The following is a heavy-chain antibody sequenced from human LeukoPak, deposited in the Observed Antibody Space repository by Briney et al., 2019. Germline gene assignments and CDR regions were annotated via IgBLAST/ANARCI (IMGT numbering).Heavy chain of an antibody. J-gene: IGHJ4*02. V-gene: IGHV1-18*01. CDR1: GYTFTSFV. CDR3: ARDLDGSGSYYTDY. D-gene: IGHD3-10*01. Sequence: ASVKVSCKASGYTFTSFVISWGRQAPGQGLDWLGWISAYNGNTNYVQKLQGRVTMTTDTSTSTAYMELRSLRSDDTAVYYCARDLDGSGSYYTDYWGQGTLVTVSS. CDR2: ISAYNGNT.